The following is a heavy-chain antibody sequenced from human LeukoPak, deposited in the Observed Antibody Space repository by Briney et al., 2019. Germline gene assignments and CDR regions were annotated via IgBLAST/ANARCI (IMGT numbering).Heavy chain of an antibody. D-gene: IGHD1-26*01. CDR1: GYTFRSHG. V-gene: IGHV1-18*01. Sequence: ASVKVSCKASGYTFRSHGITWVRQAPGQGLEWMGWISAYNGNTNYAQKFQGRVTITADHSTSTAYMELSSLRSEDTAVYFCARDVGATVVFDIWGQGTFVTVSS. J-gene: IGHJ3*02. CDR2: ISAYNGNT. CDR3: ARDVGATVVFDI.